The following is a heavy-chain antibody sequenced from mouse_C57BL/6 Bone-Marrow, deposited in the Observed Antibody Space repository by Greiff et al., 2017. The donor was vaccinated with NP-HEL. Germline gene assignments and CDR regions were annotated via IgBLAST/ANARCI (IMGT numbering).Heavy chain of an antibody. CDR3: ARESSYAMDY. V-gene: IGHV1-81*01. CDR1: GYTFTSYG. Sequence: QVQLQQSGAELARPGASVKLSCKASGYTFTSYGISWVKQRTGQGLEWIGEIYPRSGNTYSIEKFKGKATLTADKSSSTAYMELRSLTSEDSAVYFCARESSYAMDYWGQGTSVTVS. J-gene: IGHJ4*01. CDR2: IYPRSGNT. D-gene: IGHD1-1*01.